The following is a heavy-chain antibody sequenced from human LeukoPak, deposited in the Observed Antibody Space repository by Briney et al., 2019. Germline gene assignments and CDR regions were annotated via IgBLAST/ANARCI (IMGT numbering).Heavy chain of an antibody. CDR3: AKDLSTVTYYYYYGMDV. Sequence: PGGSLRLSCAASGFTFSSYGMPWVRQAPGKGLEWVAVISYDGSNKYYADSVKGRFTISRDNSKNTLYLQMNSLRAEDTAVYYCAKDLSTVTYYYYYGMDVWGQGTTVTVSS. D-gene: IGHD4-17*01. CDR2: ISYDGSNK. CDR1: GFTFSSYG. J-gene: IGHJ6*02. V-gene: IGHV3-30*18.